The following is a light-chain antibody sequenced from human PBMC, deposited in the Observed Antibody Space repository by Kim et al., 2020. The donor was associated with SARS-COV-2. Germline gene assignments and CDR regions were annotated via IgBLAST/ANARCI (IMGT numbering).Light chain of an antibody. CDR1: SRHNSNA. CDR3: QTWGSGIGV. V-gene: IGLV4-69*01. Sequence: ASVQLACSLSSRHNSNAIAWLQQLPGKGPRYLMRVYSDGRHTKGDGIPDRFSGSSSGSEYYLTISGLQSEDEADYYCQTWGSGIGVFGGGTQLTVL. CDR2: VYSDGRH. J-gene: IGLJ2*01.